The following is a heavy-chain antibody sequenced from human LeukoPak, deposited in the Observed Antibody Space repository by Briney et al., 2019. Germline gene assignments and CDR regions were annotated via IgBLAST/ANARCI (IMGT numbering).Heavy chain of an antibody. D-gene: IGHD3-3*01. CDR1: GFTFRNYE. Sequence: GGSLRLSCAASGFTFRNYEMNWVRQAPGKGLEWVSYISSSGNLIYYADSVKGRFTISRDNAKNSLYLQMNRLRAEDTAVYYCARDMAFWSGYIGLIGYMDVWGKGATVTVSS. J-gene: IGHJ6*03. CDR3: ARDMAFWSGYIGLIGYMDV. V-gene: IGHV3-48*03. CDR2: ISSSGNLI.